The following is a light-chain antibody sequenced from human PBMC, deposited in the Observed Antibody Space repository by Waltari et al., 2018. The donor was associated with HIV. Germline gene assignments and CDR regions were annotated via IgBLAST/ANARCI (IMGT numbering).Light chain of an antibody. Sequence: QSALTQPASVSGSPGQSITISCTGTSSDVGGYNYVSWYQQHPGKAPKLTIYDVSYRPSGVSNRFAGSKCCNTASLTISGLQAEDEADYYGSSYTSSSPLDVVFGGWTKLTVL. CDR2: DVS. CDR1: SSDVGGYNY. J-gene: IGLJ2*01. V-gene: IGLV2-14*01. CDR3: SSYTSSSPLDVV.